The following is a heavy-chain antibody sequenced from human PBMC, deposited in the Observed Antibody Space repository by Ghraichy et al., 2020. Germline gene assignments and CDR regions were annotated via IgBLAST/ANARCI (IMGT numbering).Heavy chain of an antibody. J-gene: IGHJ4*02. CDR2: TYYRSKWYN. CDR3: ARQGGELLDDGFDY. V-gene: IGHV6-1*01. CDR1: VDSVSSNSAA. Sequence: SQTLSLTCAISVDSVSSNSAAWNWIRQSPSSCRELLVRTYYRSKWYNDYAVSVKSRITINPDTAKNQFSLQLNAVTPEDTAVYYCARQGGELLDDGFDYWGQGTLVTVSS. D-gene: IGHD1-26*01.